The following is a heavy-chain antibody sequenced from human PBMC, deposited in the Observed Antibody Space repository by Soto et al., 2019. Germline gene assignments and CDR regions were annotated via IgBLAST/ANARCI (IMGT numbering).Heavy chain of an antibody. Sequence: PGSALRISCAASGLSFSRYPMTWVRQAPGKGLEWVSAMSGGGETTYYADSAKGRFTISRDNSRNTLYLQMNSLRAEDTAAYYCAKWHTYYYDSRGFSGFDCWGRGTLVTVSS. D-gene: IGHD3-22*01. V-gene: IGHV3-23*01. CDR3: AKWHTYYYDSRGFSGFDC. CDR2: MSGGGETT. J-gene: IGHJ4*02. CDR1: GLSFSRYP.